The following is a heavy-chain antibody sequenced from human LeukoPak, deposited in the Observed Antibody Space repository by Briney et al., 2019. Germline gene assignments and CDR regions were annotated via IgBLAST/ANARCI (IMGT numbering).Heavy chain of an antibody. V-gene: IGHV4-59*01. Sequence: SETLSLTCTVSGVSISSYYWSWIRQPPGKGLEWIGYIYYSGSTNYNPSLKSRVTISVDTSKNQFSLKLSSVTAADTAVYYCARGPREKLWTRMFDYWGQGTLVTVSS. CDR3: ARGPREKLWTRMFDY. D-gene: IGHD3-10*01. CDR1: GVSISSYY. J-gene: IGHJ4*02. CDR2: IYYSGST.